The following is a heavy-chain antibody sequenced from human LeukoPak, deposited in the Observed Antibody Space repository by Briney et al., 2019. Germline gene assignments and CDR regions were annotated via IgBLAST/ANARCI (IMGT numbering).Heavy chain of an antibody. CDR2: FDPEDGET. Sequence: ASVKVSCKVSGYTLTELSMHWVRQAPGKGLEWMGGFDPEDGETIYAQKFQGRVTMTEGTSTDTAYMELSSLRSEDTAVYYCATALVVVAARTFDYWGQGTLVTVSS. CDR3: ATALVVVAARTFDY. CDR1: GYTLTELS. J-gene: IGHJ4*02. D-gene: IGHD2-15*01. V-gene: IGHV1-24*01.